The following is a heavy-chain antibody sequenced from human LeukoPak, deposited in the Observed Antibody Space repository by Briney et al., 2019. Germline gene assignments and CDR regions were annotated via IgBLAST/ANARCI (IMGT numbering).Heavy chain of an antibody. J-gene: IGHJ4*02. CDR3: TTGSTSDYGSGSYTTIDY. D-gene: IGHD3-10*01. V-gene: IGHV3-15*01. CDR2: IKSKNNGGTT. Sequence: PGGSLRLSCAASGFTFRNAWMSWVRQAPGKGLEWVGRIKSKNNGGTTDYAAPVTGRFTISRDDSRNTLYLQMNSLKTEDTGVYYCTTGSTSDYGSGSYTTIDYWGQGTLVTVSP. CDR1: GFTFRNAW.